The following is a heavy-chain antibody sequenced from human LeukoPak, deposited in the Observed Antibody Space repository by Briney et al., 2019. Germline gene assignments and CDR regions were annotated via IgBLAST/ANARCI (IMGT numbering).Heavy chain of an antibody. V-gene: IGHV1-24*01. CDR2: FDPEDGET. J-gene: IGHJ3*02. D-gene: IGHD1-26*01. Sequence: ASVKVSCKVSGYTLTELSMYWVRQAPGKGLEWIGGFDPEDGETIYAQKFQGRVTMTEDTSTDTAYMELSGLRSEDTAVYYCATAGPYSGSYYAFDIWGQGTMVTVSS. CDR1: GYTLTELS. CDR3: ATAGPYSGSYYAFDI.